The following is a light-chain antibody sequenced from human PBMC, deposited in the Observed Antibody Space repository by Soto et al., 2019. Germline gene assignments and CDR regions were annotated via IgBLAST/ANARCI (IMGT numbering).Light chain of an antibody. CDR3: QVWHSRSDHYV. Sequence: SYELTQPPSVSVAPGQTANIPCGGSDIGSKSVHWYQQKPGQAPVVVVYDDSDRPSGIPERFSGSNSGNTATLTISRVESGDEAEYYCQVWHSRSDHYVFGTGTKLTVL. CDR2: DDS. J-gene: IGLJ1*01. V-gene: IGLV3-21*02. CDR1: DIGSKS.